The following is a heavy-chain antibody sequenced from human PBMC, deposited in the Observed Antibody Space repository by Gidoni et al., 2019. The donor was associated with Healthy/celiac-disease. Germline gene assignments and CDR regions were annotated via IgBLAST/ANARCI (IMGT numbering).Heavy chain of an antibody. CDR1: GYTFTSYY. D-gene: IGHD3-10*01. J-gene: IGHJ3*02. Sequence: QVQLVQSGAEVKKPGASVKVSCKASGYTFTSYYLHWGRQAPGQGLEWMGIINPSGGSTSYAQKFQGRVTMTRDTSTSTVYMELSSLRSEDTAVYYCARRSVRIGELLFGEENDAFDIWGQGTMVTVSS. CDR2: INPSGGST. CDR3: ARRSVRIGELLFGEENDAFDI. V-gene: IGHV1-46*01.